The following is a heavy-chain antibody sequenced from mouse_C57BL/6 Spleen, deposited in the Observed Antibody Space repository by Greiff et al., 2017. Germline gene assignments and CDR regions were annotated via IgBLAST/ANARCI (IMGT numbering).Heavy chain of an antibody. Sequence: QVQLKQPGAELVKPGASVKLSCKASGYTFTSYWMHWVKQRPGRGLEWIGRIDPNSGGTKYNEKFKSKATLTVDKPSSTAYMQLSSLTSEDSAVYYCARSYGSSYVRIWYFDVWGTGTTVTVSS. CDR2: IDPNSGGT. V-gene: IGHV1-72*01. J-gene: IGHJ1*03. D-gene: IGHD1-1*01. CDR3: ARSYGSSYVRIWYFDV. CDR1: GYTFTSYW.